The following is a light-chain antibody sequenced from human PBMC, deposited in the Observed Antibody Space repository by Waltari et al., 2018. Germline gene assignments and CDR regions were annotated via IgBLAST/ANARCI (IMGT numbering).Light chain of an antibody. J-gene: IGLJ3*02. Sequence: QTVVTQEPSLTVSPGGTVTLTCALSSGPLSTTSYATWSQQTPGQAPRTLVYKANARSSGVPDRFSGSILGNTAALTITGAQADDESDYYCALYMGSGIWVFGGGTRLTVL. CDR3: ALYMGSGIWV. V-gene: IGLV8-61*01. CDR1: SGPLSTTSY. CDR2: KAN.